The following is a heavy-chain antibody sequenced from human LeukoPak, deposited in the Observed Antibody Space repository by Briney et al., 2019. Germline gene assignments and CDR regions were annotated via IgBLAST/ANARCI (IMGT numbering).Heavy chain of an antibody. J-gene: IGHJ5*02. D-gene: IGHD2-21*02. CDR1: GGSLSSYY. CDR3: VRDRCGGDCYPNWFDP. Sequence: PSETLSLTCTVSGGSLSSYYWSWIRQSPGKGLEWIGDINHSGSTNYNPPLKSRVTISVDTSKNQFSLKLTSVTAADTAVYYCVRDRCGGDCYPNWFDPWGQGTLVTVSS. V-gene: IGHV4-34*01. CDR2: INHSGST.